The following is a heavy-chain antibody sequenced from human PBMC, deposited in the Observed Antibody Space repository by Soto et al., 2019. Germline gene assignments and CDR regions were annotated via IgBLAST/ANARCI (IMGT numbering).Heavy chain of an antibody. D-gene: IGHD1-7*01. CDR2: IIPIFGTA. Sequence: QVQLVQSGAEVKKPGSSVKVSCKASGGTFSSYAISWVRQAPGQGLEWMGGIIPIFGTANYAQKFQGRVTITAAEPTSTAYMELSSLRSEDTAVYYCASHGITGTWVYYYGMDVWGQGTTVTVSS. CDR3: ASHGITGTWVYYYGMDV. V-gene: IGHV1-69*12. CDR1: GGTFSSYA. J-gene: IGHJ6*02.